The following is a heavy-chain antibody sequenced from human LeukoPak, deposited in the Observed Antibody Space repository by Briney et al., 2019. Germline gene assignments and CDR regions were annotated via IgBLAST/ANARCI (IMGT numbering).Heavy chain of an antibody. V-gene: IGHV3-21*01. CDR2: ITSGGDYI. J-gene: IGHJ4*02. CDR1: GFTFNTFN. CDR3: ARGHYDVLAASYKWTPDY. D-gene: IGHD3-9*01. Sequence: GGSLRLPCAASGFTFNTFNMNWVRQAPGKGLEWVSSITSGGDYIYYADSVKGRFTTSRGNAKNSLSLQLNSLRVEDTAVYYCARGHYDVLAASYKWTPDYWGQGTLVTVSS.